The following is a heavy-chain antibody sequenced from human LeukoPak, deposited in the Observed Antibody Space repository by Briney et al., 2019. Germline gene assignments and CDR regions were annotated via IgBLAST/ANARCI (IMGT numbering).Heavy chain of an antibody. CDR1: GGTFSSYA. CDR3: ARGLWFGEFAFDY. D-gene: IGHD3-10*01. V-gene: IGHV1-69*06. Sequence: ASVNVSCKASGGTFSSYAISWVRQAPGQGLEWMGGIIPIFGTANYAQKFQGRVTITADKSTSTAYMELSSLRSEDTAVYYCARGLWFGEFAFDYWGQGTLVTVSS. J-gene: IGHJ4*02. CDR2: IIPIFGTA.